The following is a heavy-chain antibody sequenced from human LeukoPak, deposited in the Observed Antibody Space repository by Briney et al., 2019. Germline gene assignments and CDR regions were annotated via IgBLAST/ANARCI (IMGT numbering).Heavy chain of an antibody. Sequence: GGSLRLSCVVSGISLSNYAMTWVRQAPGKGLEWVSYISERGGSTTYADSVKGRFTISRDTSLNTLYMQMNNLRAEDTAVYFCAKRGVVIRGILVIGYHQEAYHSDFWGGGALVTVSS. D-gene: IGHD3-10*01. CDR3: AKRGVVIRGILVIGYHQEAYHSDF. CDR1: GISLSNYA. CDR2: ISERGGST. J-gene: IGHJ4*02. V-gene: IGHV3-23*01.